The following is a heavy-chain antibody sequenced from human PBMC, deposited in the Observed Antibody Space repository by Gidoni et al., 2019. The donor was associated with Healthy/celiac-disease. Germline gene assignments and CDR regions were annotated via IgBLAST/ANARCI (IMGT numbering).Heavy chain of an antibody. Sequence: TISRDNSKNTLYLQMNSLRAEDTAVYYCARDHSSGSLDYWGQGTLVTVSS. CDR3: ARDHSSGSLDY. V-gene: IGHV3-30*01. J-gene: IGHJ4*02. D-gene: IGHD6-19*01.